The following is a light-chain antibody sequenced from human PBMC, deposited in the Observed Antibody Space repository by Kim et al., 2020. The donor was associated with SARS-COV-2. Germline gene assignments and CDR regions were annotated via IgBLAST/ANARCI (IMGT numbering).Light chain of an antibody. Sequence: APGKTATITCGGDDIGTKSVHWYQQKPGQAPVLVIYYDTDRPSGIPERFSASNSGNTATLTVSRVEAGDEADHYCQVWDSGSDQWVFGGGTQLTVL. CDR1: DIGTKS. CDR2: YDT. V-gene: IGLV3-21*04. CDR3: QVWDSGSDQWV. J-gene: IGLJ3*02.